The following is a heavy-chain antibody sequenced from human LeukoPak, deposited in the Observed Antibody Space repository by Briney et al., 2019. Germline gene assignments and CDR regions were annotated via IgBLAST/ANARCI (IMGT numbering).Heavy chain of an antibody. CDR3: ARRNVPGGGNWFDP. V-gene: IGHV4-39*02. Sequence: PSETLSLTCTVSGGSITSASSYWGWIRQPPGKGLEWIGAVYYTGSTYYSSSLRSRVTISLDTSKKNFSLRLTSVTAADTAVYYCARRNVPGGGNWFDPWGQGTLVIVSS. D-gene: IGHD2-8*01. J-gene: IGHJ5*02. CDR2: VYYTGST. CDR1: GGSITSASSY.